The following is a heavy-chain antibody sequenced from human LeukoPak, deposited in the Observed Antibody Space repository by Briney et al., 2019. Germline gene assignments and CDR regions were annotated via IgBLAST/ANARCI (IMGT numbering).Heavy chain of an antibody. CDR2: VKSKSDGGTI. V-gene: IGHV3-15*01. Sequence: GGSLRLSGAGPGFTLRNAWFGGVGQAPGKGLEWVGRVKSKSDGGTIDYAAPVKGRFSISRDDSKNTVYLQMDSLKTEDTAVYYCSIGAAIDYWGQGTLVTVSS. CDR1: GFTLRNAW. J-gene: IGHJ4*02. D-gene: IGHD6-13*01. CDR3: SIGAAIDY.